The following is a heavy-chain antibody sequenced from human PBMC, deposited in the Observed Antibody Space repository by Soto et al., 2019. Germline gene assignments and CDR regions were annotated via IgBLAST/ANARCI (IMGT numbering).Heavy chain of an antibody. Sequence: GGSLRLSCVASGFTFSSYWMHWVRQAPGKGLVWVSRINGDGSITRYADSVKGRFTISRDNTKNTLYVQMSSLRAEDTAVYYCGSSNWGSMVAHWGQGALVTVSS. CDR1: GFTFSSYW. V-gene: IGHV3-74*01. D-gene: IGHD7-27*01. CDR3: GSSNWGSMVAH. CDR2: INGDGSIT. J-gene: IGHJ4*02.